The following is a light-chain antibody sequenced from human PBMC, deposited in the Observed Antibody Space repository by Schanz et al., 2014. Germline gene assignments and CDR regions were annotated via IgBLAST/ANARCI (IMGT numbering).Light chain of an antibody. CDR2: DVS. Sequence: QSALTQPASVSGSPGQSITISCTGTSSDVGGYNYVSWYQQYPGKAPKLMIYDVSNRPSGVPDRFSGSKSGTSASLAISGLQSEDEADYYCAAWDDSLNGVVFGGGTKLTVL. CDR1: SSDVGGYNY. CDR3: AAWDDSLNGVV. V-gene: IGLV2-14*03. J-gene: IGLJ2*01.